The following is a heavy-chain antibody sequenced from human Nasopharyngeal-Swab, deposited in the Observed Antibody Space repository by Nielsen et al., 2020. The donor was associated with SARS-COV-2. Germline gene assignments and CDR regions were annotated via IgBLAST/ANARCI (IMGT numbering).Heavy chain of an antibody. J-gene: IGHJ4*02. CDR1: GFTFSSYW. Sequence: GEFLQISCAASGFTFSSYWMSWVRQAPGKGLEWVANIKQDGSEKYYVDSVKGRFTISRDNAKNSLYLQMNSLRAEDTAVYYCASLSSSSWFFDYWGQGTLVTVSS. CDR2: IKQDGSEK. V-gene: IGHV3-7*01. CDR3: ASLSSSSWFFDY. D-gene: IGHD6-13*01.